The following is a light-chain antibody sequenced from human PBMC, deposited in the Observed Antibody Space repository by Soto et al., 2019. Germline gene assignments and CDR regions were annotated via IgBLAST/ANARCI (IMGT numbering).Light chain of an antibody. J-gene: IGKJ1*01. CDR1: QSIASSY. CDR3: QLYTT. Sequence: EIVLTQSPGTLSLSPWERATLSCRASQSIASSYLAWYQQKPGQAPRLLIYGASSRATGIPDRFSGSGSGTDFTLTITRLESEDFAVYYCQLYTTFGQGTKVDIK. V-gene: IGKV3-20*01. CDR2: GAS.